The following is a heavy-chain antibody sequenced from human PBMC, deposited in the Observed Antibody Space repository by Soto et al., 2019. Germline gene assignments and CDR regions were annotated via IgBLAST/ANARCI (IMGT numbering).Heavy chain of an antibody. D-gene: IGHD5-18*01. J-gene: IGHJ6*02. V-gene: IGHV3-21*01. Sequence: GGSLRLSCAASGFTFSTYSMNWVRQAPGKGLEWVSSISSSSGYIHYADSVKGRFTISRDDAKNSLSLQMNSLRAEDTAVYYCARVRSYSYGQGYGMDVWGQGTTVTVSS. CDR2: ISSSSGYI. CDR1: GFTFSTYS. CDR3: ARVRSYSYGQGYGMDV.